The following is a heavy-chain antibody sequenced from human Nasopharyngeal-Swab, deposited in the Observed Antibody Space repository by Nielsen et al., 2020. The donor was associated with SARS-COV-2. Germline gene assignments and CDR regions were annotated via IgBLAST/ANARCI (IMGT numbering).Heavy chain of an antibody. V-gene: IGHV1-24*01. CDR3: ASEGSGVFGVVIYAFDI. J-gene: IGHJ3*02. CDR1: GYTLTVLP. D-gene: IGHD3-3*01. CDR2: VVPEDGEP. Sequence: ASVKVSCKVSGYTLTVLPIHWVRQAPGKELEWMGTVVPEDGEPIYAQNFQGRVTMNEDTNTYTANLELSSLRSEDTDVYYCASEGSGVFGVVIYAFDIWGPGTLVTVSS.